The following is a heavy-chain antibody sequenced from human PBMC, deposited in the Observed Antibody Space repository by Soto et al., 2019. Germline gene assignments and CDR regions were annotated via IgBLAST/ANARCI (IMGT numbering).Heavy chain of an antibody. V-gene: IGHV1-18*04. CDR3: ARDPPFSGILRGTPLMDV. CDR2: ISAYNGDT. CDR1: GYSFTTHG. D-gene: IGHD4-17*01. J-gene: IGHJ6*02. Sequence: QVQLVQSEAEVRKPGASVKVSCKASGYSFTTHGISWVRRAPGHGLEWMGWISAYNGDTHYVQRFQGGLTMTTDTPTSTAYMELRSLTSDDTAVYYCARDPPFSGILRGTPLMDVWGQGTTVTVSS.